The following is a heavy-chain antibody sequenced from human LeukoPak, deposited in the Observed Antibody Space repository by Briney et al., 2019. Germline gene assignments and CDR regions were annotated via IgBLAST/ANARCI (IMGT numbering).Heavy chain of an antibody. CDR1: GGSISSYY. CDR3: ARGAYCSAGSCSGTRFDP. CDR2: IYYSGST. Sequence: SETLSLTCTVSGGSISSYYWSWIRQPPGKGLEWIGYIYYSGSTNYNPSLKSRVTISVDTSKNQFSLNLNSVTAADTAVYYCARGAYCSAGSCSGTRFDPWGQGTLVTVSS. D-gene: IGHD2-15*01. V-gene: IGHV4-59*12. J-gene: IGHJ5*02.